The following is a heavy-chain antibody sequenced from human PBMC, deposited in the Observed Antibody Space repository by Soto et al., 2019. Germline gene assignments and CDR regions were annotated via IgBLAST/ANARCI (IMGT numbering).Heavy chain of an antibody. CDR3: ARDYLIGGGYFDY. J-gene: IGHJ4*02. D-gene: IGHD3-16*01. Sequence: GGSLRLSCAASGFTFSSYSMNWVRQAPGKGPEWVSSISSSSSYIYYADSVKGRFTISRDNAKNSLYLQMNSLRAEDTAVYYCARDYLIGGGYFDYWGQGTLVTVSS. V-gene: IGHV3-21*01. CDR2: ISSSSSYI. CDR1: GFTFSSYS.